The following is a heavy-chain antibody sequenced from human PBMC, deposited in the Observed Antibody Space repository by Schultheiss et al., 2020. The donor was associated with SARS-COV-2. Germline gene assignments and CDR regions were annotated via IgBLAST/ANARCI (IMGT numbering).Heavy chain of an antibody. V-gene: IGHV1-2*06. CDR1: GYTFTSYY. CDR2: INPNSGAT. CDR3: ARYRYDGGGYYQLDS. D-gene: IGHD3-22*01. J-gene: IGHJ4*02. Sequence: ASVKVSCKASGYTFTSYYMHWVRQAPGQGLEWMGRINPNSGATNYAQTFQGRVTMTRDTSISTVYMELSRLRPDDTAVYFCARYRYDGGGYYQLDSWGQGTLVTVSS.